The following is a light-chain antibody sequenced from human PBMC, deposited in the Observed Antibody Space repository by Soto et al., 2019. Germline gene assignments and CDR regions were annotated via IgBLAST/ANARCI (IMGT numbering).Light chain of an antibody. CDR2: EVS. Sequence: QSALTQPASVSGSPGQAIAISCTGTSSDVGGYNFVSWYQQHPGKAPKLLIYEVSNRPSGVSNRFSGSKSGNTASLTISGLQAEDEADYFCNSYTSNSNIVAFGGGTKLTVL. J-gene: IGLJ2*01. CDR1: SSDVGGYNF. CDR3: NSYTSNSNIVA. V-gene: IGLV2-14*01.